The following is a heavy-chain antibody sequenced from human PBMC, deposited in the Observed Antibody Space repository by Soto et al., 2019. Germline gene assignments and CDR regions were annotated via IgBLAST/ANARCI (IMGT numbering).Heavy chain of an antibody. CDR3: ARHPDPIVVVIFDP. CDR2: IYYSGST. Sequence: SETLSLTCTVSGGSISSSSYYWGWIRQPPGKGLEWIGSIYYSGSTYYNPSLKSRVTISVDTSKNHFSLKLSSVTAADTAVYYCARHPDPIVVVIFDPWGQGTLVTVSS. D-gene: IGHD2-15*01. J-gene: IGHJ5*02. V-gene: IGHV4-39*01. CDR1: GGSISSSSYY.